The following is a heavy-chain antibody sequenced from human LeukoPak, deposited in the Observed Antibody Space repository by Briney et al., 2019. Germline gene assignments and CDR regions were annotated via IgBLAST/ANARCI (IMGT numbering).Heavy chain of an antibody. D-gene: IGHD2-2*01. V-gene: IGHV4-59*12. CDR3: ARAGLPAADRQRYYMDV. J-gene: IGHJ6*03. Sequence: SETLSLTCTVSGGSISGYYWSWIRQPPGKGLEWIGYIYYSGTTKYSPSLTSRVTISVDTSKNQFSLKLNSVTAADTAVYYCARAGLPAADRQRYYMDVWGKGITVTVSS. CDR2: IYYSGTT. CDR1: GGSISGYY.